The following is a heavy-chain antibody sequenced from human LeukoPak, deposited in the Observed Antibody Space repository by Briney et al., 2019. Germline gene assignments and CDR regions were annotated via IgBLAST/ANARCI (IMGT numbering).Heavy chain of an antibody. CDR1: GGSTSSYY. J-gene: IGHJ4*02. CDR3: ARRDSSGWYYFDY. V-gene: IGHV4-59*08. Sequence: SETLSLTCTVSGGSTSSYYWSWIRQPPGKGLEWIGYIYYSGSTNYNPSLKSRVTTSVDTSKNQFSLKLSSVTAADMAVYYCARRDSSGWYYFDYWGQGTLVTVSS. CDR2: IYYSGST. D-gene: IGHD6-19*01.